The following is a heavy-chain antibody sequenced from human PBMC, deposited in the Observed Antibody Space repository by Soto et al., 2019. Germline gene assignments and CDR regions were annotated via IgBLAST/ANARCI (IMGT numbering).Heavy chain of an antibody. J-gene: IGHJ5*02. Sequence: QVQLVQSGAEVKKPGASVKVSCKASGYTFTSYGISWVRQAPGQGLEWMGWISAYNGNTNYAQKLQGRVTMTTDTSTSTAYMELRSLRSDDTAVYYCARDLQSGYETTDNWFDPWGQGTLVTVSS. CDR3: ARDLQSGYETTDNWFDP. V-gene: IGHV1-18*01. D-gene: IGHD5-18*01. CDR1: GYTFTSYG. CDR2: ISAYNGNT.